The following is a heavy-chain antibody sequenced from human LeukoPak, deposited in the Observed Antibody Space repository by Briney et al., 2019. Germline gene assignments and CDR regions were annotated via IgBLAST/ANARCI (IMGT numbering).Heavy chain of an antibody. V-gene: IGHV3-53*01. Sequence: GGSLGLSCAASGFTVSSNYMSWVRQAPGKGLEWVSVIYSGGSTYYADSVKGRFTISRDNSKNTLYLQMNSLRAEDTAVYYCARLFLDYDILTGYPISYYFDYWGQGTLVTVSS. CDR3: ARLFLDYDILTGYPISYYFDY. CDR2: IYSGGST. D-gene: IGHD3-9*01. CDR1: GFTVSSNY. J-gene: IGHJ4*02.